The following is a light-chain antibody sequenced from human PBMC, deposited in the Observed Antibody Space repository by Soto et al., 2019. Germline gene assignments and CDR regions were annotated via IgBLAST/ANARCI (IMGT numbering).Light chain of an antibody. Sequence: QLVLTQPPSASGTPGQRVTISCSGRSSNIGGNGVNWYQQLPGTAPKLLIYVNNNRPSGVPDRFSGSKSGSSASLAITGLQAEDEADYYCQSYDSSLSGWVFGGGTKLTVL. CDR3: QSYDSSLSGWV. J-gene: IGLJ3*02. CDR1: SSNIGGNG. CDR2: VNN. V-gene: IGLV1-40*01.